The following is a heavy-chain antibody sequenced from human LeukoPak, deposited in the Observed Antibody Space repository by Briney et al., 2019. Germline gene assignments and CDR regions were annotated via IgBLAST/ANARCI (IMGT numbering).Heavy chain of an antibody. V-gene: IGHV3-21*01. Sequence: PGRSLRLSCAASGFTFSNYALYWVRQAPGKGLEWVSSITGSSSYIFSADSLKGRFTISRDNAKNSLYLQMNSLRAEDTAVYYCARVAGESRDYWGQGTLVTVSS. J-gene: IGHJ4*02. CDR1: GFTFSNYA. CDR3: ARVAGESRDY. CDR2: ITGSSSYI.